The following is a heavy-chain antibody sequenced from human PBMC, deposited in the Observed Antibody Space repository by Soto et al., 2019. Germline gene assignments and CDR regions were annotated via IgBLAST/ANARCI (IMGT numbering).Heavy chain of an antibody. V-gene: IGHV3-48*02. CDR3: ARDPSQVGSSSGVVETDY. D-gene: IGHD6-6*01. J-gene: IGHJ4*02. CDR2: ISSGGSTM. Sequence: GGSLRLSCSASRFTFSSYSMNWVRQAPGKGLEWVSYISSGGSTMYYADSVKGRFTTSRDNAKNSLYLQMNSLRDEDTAVYYCARDPSQVGSSSGVVETDYWGQGTLVTVSS. CDR1: RFTFSSYS.